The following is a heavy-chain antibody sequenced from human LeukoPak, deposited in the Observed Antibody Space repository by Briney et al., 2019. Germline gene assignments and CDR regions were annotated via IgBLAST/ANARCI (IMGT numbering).Heavy chain of an antibody. V-gene: IGHV4-38-2*01. Sequence: PSETLSLTCAVSGYSISSGYYWGWIRQPPGKGLEWIGSIYHSGSTYYNPSLKSRVTISVDTSKNQFSPKLSSVTAADTAVYYCASRPYCGGDCYPGYFDYWGQGTLVTVS. CDR2: IYHSGST. CDR1: GYSISSGYY. CDR3: ASRPYCGGDCYPGYFDY. D-gene: IGHD2-21*01. J-gene: IGHJ4*02.